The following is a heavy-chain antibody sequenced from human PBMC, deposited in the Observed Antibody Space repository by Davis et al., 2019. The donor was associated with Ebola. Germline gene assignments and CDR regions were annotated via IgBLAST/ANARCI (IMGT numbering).Heavy chain of an antibody. J-gene: IGHJ6*02. D-gene: IGHD2-15*01. CDR3: AREGGSLNYYYYGMDV. CDR2: IIPILGIA. CDR1: GGTFSSYA. V-gene: IGHV1-69*04. Sequence: AVKVSCKASGGTFSSYAISWVRQAPGQGPEWMGRIIPILGIANYAQKFQGRVTITADKSTSTAYMELSSLRSEDTAVYYCAREGGSLNYYYYGMDVWGQGTTVTVSS.